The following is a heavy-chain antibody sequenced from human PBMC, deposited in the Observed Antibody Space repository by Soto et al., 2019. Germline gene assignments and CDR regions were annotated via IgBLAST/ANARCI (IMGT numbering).Heavy chain of an antibody. Sequence: SETLSLTCTVSGGSISSGDYYWSWIRQPPGKGLEWIGYIYYSGSTYYNPSLKSRVTISVDRSKNQFSLKLSSVTAADTAVYYCARSGDEFWSGYGWFDPWGQGTLVTVS. V-gene: IGHV4-30-4*01. D-gene: IGHD3-3*01. CDR2: IYYSGST. CDR3: ARSGDEFWSGYGWFDP. CDR1: GGSISSGDYY. J-gene: IGHJ5*02.